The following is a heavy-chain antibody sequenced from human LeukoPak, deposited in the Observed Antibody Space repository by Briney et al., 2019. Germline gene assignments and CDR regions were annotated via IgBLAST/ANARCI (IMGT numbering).Heavy chain of an antibody. J-gene: IGHJ5*02. D-gene: IGHD5-18*01. Sequence: SETLSFTCAVYGGSFSGYSWNWIRQPPGNGLEWIGEINHSGSTNYNPSLKSRVTISVDTSKNQFSLKLSSVTAADTAVYYCARDHNYGSSWGQGTLVTVSS. CDR2: INHSGST. CDR3: ARDHNYGSS. V-gene: IGHV4-34*01. CDR1: GGSFSGYS.